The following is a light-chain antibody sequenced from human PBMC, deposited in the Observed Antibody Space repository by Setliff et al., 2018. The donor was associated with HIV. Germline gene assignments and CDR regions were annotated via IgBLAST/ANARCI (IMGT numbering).Light chain of an antibody. CDR1: SSNIGAGYD. J-gene: IGLJ3*02. CDR3: QSYDTSLSGSV. V-gene: IGLV1-40*01. CDR2: GTA. Sequence: SVLTQPPSVSGAPGQRVSISCTGSSSNIGAGYDVHWYQQFPGTAPKLLIYGTANRPSGVPDRFSASKSGTSASLAITGLQAEDEADYFCQSYDTSLSGSVVGGGTKVTVL.